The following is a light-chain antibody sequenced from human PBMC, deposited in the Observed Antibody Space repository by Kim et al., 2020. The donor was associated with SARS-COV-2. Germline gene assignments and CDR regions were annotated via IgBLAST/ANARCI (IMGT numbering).Light chain of an antibody. J-gene: IGLJ3*02. CDR1: SSSIASNY. V-gene: IGLV6-57*03. CDR2: EDN. Sequence: GKTVTSSCTRSSSSIASNYVQWYQQRPGSAPTTVIYEDNQRPSGVPDRFSGSIDSSSNSASLTISGLKTEDEADDYCQSYDSSNQVFGGGTQLTVL. CDR3: QSYDSSNQV.